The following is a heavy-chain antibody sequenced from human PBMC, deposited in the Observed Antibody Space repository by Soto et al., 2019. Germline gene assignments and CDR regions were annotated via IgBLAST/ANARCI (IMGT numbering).Heavy chain of an antibody. J-gene: IGHJ4*02. CDR2: ISAYNANA. CDR1: GYTFRNVG. Sequence: QIQLLQSGAEVKKPGASVKVTCKASGYTFRNVGISWVRQAPGKGLEWMGWISAYNANANYAQKFQGRLTMTADTSTSTAYMELRSLRSDDTAVYYCARENSYFDYWGQGTLVTVSS. CDR3: ARENSYFDY. V-gene: IGHV1-18*01.